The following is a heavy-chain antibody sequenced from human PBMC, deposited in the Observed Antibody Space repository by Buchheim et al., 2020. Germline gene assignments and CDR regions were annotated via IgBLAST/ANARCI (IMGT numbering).Heavy chain of an antibody. CDR2: ISGDARAT. V-gene: IGHV3-23*01. J-gene: IGHJ6*02. CDR1: GFTFSDYA. Sequence: EVQLLESGGHLVQPGGSLRLSCIASGFTFSDYAMNWVRQAPGKGPEWVSGISGDARATYYAASVRGRFTLSRANSKKTLYLQMNSLRGDDTAVYYCAKDLVGSTWFYGIEVWGRGT. CDR3: AKDLVGSTWFYGIEV. D-gene: IGHD1-26*01.